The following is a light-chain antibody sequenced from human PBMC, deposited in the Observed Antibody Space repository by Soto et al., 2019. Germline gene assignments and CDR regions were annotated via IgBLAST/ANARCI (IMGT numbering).Light chain of an antibody. Sequence: VLKKKPVTLALSPGERATLSCMASQSFRGLLAWYQQKPGQAPRLLIYDASNRATGIPPRFSGSGSGTDFTLTISSLEPEDSTVYYCQQRHIWPITFGQGTRLEI. V-gene: IGKV3-11*01. CDR1: QSFRGL. CDR3: QQRHIWPIT. CDR2: DAS. J-gene: IGKJ5*01.